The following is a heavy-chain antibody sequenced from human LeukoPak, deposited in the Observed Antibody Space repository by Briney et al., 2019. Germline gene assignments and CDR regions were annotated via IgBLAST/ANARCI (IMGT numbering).Heavy chain of an antibody. D-gene: IGHD5-12*01. CDR3: ITETGKWLRFLARESRYYYYYYMDV. J-gene: IGHJ6*03. Sequence: PGGSLRLSCAASGFTFSNAWMSWVRQAPGKGLEWVGHIKSKTDGGTADYAAPVKGRFTISRDDSKNTVYLQMNSLKTEDTAVYYCITETGKWLRFLARESRYYYYYYMDVWGKGTTVTISS. V-gene: IGHV3-15*01. CDR2: IKSKTDGGTA. CDR1: GFTFSNAW.